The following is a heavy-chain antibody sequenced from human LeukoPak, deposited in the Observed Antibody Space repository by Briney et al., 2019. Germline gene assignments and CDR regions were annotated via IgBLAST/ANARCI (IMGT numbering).Heavy chain of an antibody. J-gene: IGHJ3*02. CDR2: IYYSGST. CDR3: ARQRSWSDAFDI. Sequence: SETLSLTCTVSGGSMRSYYWSWIGQPPGKGLEWIGYIYYSGSTTYNPSLKSRVTISVDTSKNQFSLKLRSVTAADTAVYYCARQRSWSDAFDIWGQGTMVTVSS. CDR1: GGSMRSYY. V-gene: IGHV4-59*08. D-gene: IGHD6-13*01.